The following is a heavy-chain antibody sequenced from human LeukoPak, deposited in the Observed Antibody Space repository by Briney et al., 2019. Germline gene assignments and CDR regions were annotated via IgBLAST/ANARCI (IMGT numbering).Heavy chain of an antibody. J-gene: IGHJ6*02. D-gene: IGHD3-10*01. Sequence: SETLSLTCTVSGYSISSGYYWGWIRQPPGKGLEWIGSIYHSGSTYYNPSLKSRVTISVDTSKNQFSLKLSSVTAADTAVYYCAREGSYYGSGSYPLYYYGMDVWGQGTTVTVSS. V-gene: IGHV4-38-2*02. CDR2: IYHSGST. CDR3: AREGSYYGSGSYPLYYYGMDV. CDR1: GYSISSGYY.